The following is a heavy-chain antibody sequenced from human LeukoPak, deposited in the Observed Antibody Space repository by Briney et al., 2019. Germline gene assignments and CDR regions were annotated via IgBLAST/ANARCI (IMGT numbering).Heavy chain of an antibody. Sequence: SETLSLTCTVSAGSISSSYWSWIRQPPGKGLEWIGYIYFSGSTNYNPSLKGRVTISVDTSKNQVSLKLSSVTAADTAVYYCARALTYCSTVSCTYFDYRGQGTLVTVSS. CDR1: AGSISSSY. CDR3: ARALTYCSTVSCTYFDY. V-gene: IGHV4-59*01. D-gene: IGHD2-15*01. CDR2: IYFSGST. J-gene: IGHJ4*02.